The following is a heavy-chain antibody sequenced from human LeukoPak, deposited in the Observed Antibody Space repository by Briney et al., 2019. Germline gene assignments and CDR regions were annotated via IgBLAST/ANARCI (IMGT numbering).Heavy chain of an antibody. CDR2: IYYSGST. CDR3: AADPTYYYDSSGYPDAFDI. Sequence: SETLSLTCTVSGGSISSYYWSWIRQPPGKGLEWIGYIYYSGSTNYNPSLKSRVTISVDTSKNQFSLKLSSVTAADTAVYYCAADPTYYYDSSGYPDAFDIWGQGTMVTVSS. D-gene: IGHD3-22*01. J-gene: IGHJ3*02. V-gene: IGHV4-59*01. CDR1: GGSISSYY.